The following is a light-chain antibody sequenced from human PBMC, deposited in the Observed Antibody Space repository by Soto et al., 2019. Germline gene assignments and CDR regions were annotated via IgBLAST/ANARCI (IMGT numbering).Light chain of an antibody. CDR3: QQYNNWPRT. J-gene: IGKJ1*01. Sequence: IVMTQSPATLSVSPGERATLSCRASQSVSSNLAWYQHKPGQAPRLLIYGASTRATGVPARFSGSGSGTEFTLTISSLQSGDFAVYYCQQYNNWPRTFGQGTKVDIK. CDR2: GAS. V-gene: IGKV3-15*01. CDR1: QSVSSN.